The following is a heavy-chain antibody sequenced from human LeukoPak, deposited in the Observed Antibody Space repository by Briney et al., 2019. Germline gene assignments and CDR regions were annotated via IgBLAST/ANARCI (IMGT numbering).Heavy chain of an antibody. J-gene: IGHJ5*02. CDR2: INHSGST. Sequence: KPSETLSLTCAVYGGSFSGYYWSWIRQPPGKGLEWIGEINHSGSTNYNPSLKRRLTISVDTSKNQFSLKLSSVTAADTAVYYCARDSGTTGQVKFDPWGQGMLVTVPS. D-gene: IGHD3-10*01. CDR3: ARDSGTTGQVKFDP. V-gene: IGHV4-34*01. CDR1: GGSFSGYY.